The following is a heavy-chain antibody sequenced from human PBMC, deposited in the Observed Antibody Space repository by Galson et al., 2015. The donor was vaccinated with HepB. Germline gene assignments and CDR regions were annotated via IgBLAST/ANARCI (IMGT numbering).Heavy chain of an antibody. Sequence: SLRLSCVASGVNFRDHYRSWIRQAPGKGLEWDSYFSSSGSTIYYADFVKGRFTISRDNAKNSLYLQMNSLRAEDTAVYYCARWGGYDVFDYWGQGTLVTVSS. CDR2: FSSSGSTI. CDR3: ARWGGYDVFDY. D-gene: IGHD5-12*01. CDR1: GVNFRDHY. V-gene: IGHV3-11*01. J-gene: IGHJ4*02.